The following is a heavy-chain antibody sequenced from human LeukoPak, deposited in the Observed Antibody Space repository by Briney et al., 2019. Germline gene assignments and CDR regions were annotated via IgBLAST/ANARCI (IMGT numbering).Heavy chain of an antibody. CDR2: IKQDGSEK. CDR3: ARDGDIVVVPAAIGHYGMDV. Sequence: GGSLRLSCAASGFTFSSYWMSWVRQAPGKGLEWVANIKQDGSEKHYVDSVKGRFTISRDNAKNSLYLQMNSLRAEDTAVYYCARDGDIVVVPAAIGHYGMDVWGQGTTVTVSS. CDR1: GFTFSSYW. D-gene: IGHD2-2*01. J-gene: IGHJ6*02. V-gene: IGHV3-7*01.